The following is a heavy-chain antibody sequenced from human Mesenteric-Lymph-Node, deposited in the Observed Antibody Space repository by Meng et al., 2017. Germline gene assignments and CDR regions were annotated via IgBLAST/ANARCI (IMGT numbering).Heavy chain of an antibody. Sequence: QVQLVESGGGLVKPGGSLRLSCAASGFFFSDYYMSWIRQAPGKGLEWVAVTSYDGSNKYYADSVKGRFTISRDNSKNTLSLQMNSLTTDDTAVYYCARDYGGNPYYPDYWGQGTLVTVSS. J-gene: IGHJ4*02. CDR3: ARDYGGNPYYPDY. CDR2: TSYDGSNK. D-gene: IGHD4-23*01. V-gene: IGHV3-30-3*01. CDR1: GFFFSDYY.